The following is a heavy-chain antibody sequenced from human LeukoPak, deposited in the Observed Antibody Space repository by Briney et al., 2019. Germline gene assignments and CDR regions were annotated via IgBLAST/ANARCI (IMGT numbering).Heavy chain of an antibody. V-gene: IGHV1-46*01. D-gene: IGHD5-18*01. J-gene: IGHJ3*02. CDR1: GYTFTSYY. CDR3: ARVGGTAMGAFDI. CDR2: INPGGGST. Sequence: ASVKVSCKASGYTFTSYYMHWVRQAPGQGLEWMGIINPGGGSTSYAQKFQGRVTMTRDTSTSTVYMELSSLRSEDTAVYYCARVGGTAMGAFDIWGQGTMVTVSS.